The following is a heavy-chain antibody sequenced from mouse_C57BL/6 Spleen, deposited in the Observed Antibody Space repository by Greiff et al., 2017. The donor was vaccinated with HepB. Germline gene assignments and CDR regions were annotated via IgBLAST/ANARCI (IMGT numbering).Heavy chain of an antibody. V-gene: IGHV3-6*01. D-gene: IGHD2-1*01. J-gene: IGHJ3*01. CDR2: ISYDGSN. Sequence: DVHLVESGPGLVKPSQSLSLTCSVTGYSITSGYYWNWIRQFPGNKLEWMGYISYDGSNNYNPSLKNRISITRDTSKNQFFLKLNSVTTEDTATYYCARGGYGNYWFAYWGQGTLVTVSA. CDR3: ARGGYGNYWFAY. CDR1: GYSITSGYY.